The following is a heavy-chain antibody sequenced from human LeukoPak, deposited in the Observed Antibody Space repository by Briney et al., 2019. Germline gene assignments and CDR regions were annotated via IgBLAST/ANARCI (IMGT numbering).Heavy chain of an antibody. J-gene: IGHJ6*02. CDR2: ISGGGGST. CDR1: GFTLSSYV. CDR3: ARGDCSSSSCSGFYGMDV. Sequence: GGSLRLSCEASGFTLSSYVMGWVRQAPGKGLEWVSLISGGGGSTYYADSVKGRFPVSRDNSKHTLYMELNIRRVEDTVVYYCARGDCSSSSCSGFYGMDVWGQGTTVTVSS. V-gene: IGHV3-23*01. D-gene: IGHD2-2*01.